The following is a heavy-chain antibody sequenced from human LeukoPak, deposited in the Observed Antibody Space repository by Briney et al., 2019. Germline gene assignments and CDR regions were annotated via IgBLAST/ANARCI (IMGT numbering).Heavy chain of an antibody. CDR2: IYHSGST. J-gene: IGHJ6*02. V-gene: IGHV4-38-2*02. CDR3: ARGYAEVNYYYGMDV. D-gene: IGHD5-18*01. CDR1: GYSISSGYY. Sequence: SETLSLTCTVSGYSISSGYYWGWIRQPPGKGLEWIGSIYHSGSTYYNPSLKSRVTISVDTSKNQFSLKLSSVTAADTAVYYCARGYAEVNYYYGMDVWGQGTTVTVSS.